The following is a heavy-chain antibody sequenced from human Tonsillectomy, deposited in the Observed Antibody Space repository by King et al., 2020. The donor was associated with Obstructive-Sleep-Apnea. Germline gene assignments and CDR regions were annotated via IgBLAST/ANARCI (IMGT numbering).Heavy chain of an antibody. J-gene: IGHJ4*02. V-gene: IGHV3-23*04. D-gene: IGHD2-15*01. CDR3: ARGYCSGGTCPPHDY. Sequence: VQLVESGGGLVQPGGSLRLSCAASGFTFSSYAMNWVRQAPGKGLEWVSCISDSGGSTYYADSVKGRFPISRDNSKNTLYLKMNSLRAEDTAVYYCARGYCSGGTCPPHDYWGQGTLVTVSS. CDR2: ISDSGGST. CDR1: GFTFSSYA.